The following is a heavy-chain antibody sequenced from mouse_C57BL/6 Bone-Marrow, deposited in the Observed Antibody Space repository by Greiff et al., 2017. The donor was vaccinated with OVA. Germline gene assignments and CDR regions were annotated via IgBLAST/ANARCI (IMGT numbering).Heavy chain of an antibody. CDR3: ASYYGNSPYAMDY. V-gene: IGHV1-64*01. CDR1: GYTFTSYW. D-gene: IGHD2-1*01. CDR2: IHPNSGST. J-gene: IGHJ4*01. Sequence: VKLQQPGAELVKPGASVKLSCKASGYTFTSYWMHWVKQRPGQGLEWIGMIHPNSGSTNYNEKFKSKATLTVDKSSSTAYMQLSSLTSEDSAVYYCASYYGNSPYAMDYWGQGTSVTVSS.